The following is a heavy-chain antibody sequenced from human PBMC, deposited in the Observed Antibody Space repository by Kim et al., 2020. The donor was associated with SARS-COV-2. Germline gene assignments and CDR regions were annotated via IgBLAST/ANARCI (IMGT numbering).Heavy chain of an antibody. V-gene: IGHV4-4*07. J-gene: IGHJ4*02. Sequence: SETLSLTCTVSGGSISSYYWSWIRQPAGKGLEWIGRIYTSGSTNYNPSLKSRVTMSVDTSKNQFSLRLSSVTAADTAVYYCARVAYSYGWGEHYFDYWGQGTLVTVSS. D-gene: IGHD5-18*01. CDR1: GGSISSYY. CDR3: ARVAYSYGWGEHYFDY. CDR2: IYTSGST.